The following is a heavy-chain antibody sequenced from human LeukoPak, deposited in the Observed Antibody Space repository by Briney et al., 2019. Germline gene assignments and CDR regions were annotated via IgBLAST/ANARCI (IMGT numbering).Heavy chain of an antibody. CDR3: ARNVGWYSHDS. D-gene: IGHD6-19*01. CDR1: GDSLSSHY. Sequence: SETLSLTCTVSGDSLSSHYWSWIRQPPGKGLEWIGYIYGSGSTHYDPSLRSRATISEDTSKNQFSLKLPSVPPADTAVYYCARNVGWYSHDSWGQGTLVTVSS. CDR2: IYGSGST. J-gene: IGHJ4*02. V-gene: IGHV4-59*08.